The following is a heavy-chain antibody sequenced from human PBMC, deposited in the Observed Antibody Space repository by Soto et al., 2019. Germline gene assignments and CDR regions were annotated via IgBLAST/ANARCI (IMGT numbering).Heavy chain of an antibody. J-gene: IGHJ6*02. D-gene: IGHD5-12*01. Sequence: GGSLRVSCAASGFTFSNAWMSWVRQASGKGLEWVGRIKSKTDGGTTDYAAPVKGRFTISRDDSKNTLYLQMNSLKTEDTAVYYCSQGIVATIGGGYYYGLDVWAQGTTVSVS. CDR1: GFTFSNAW. CDR3: SQGIVATIGGGYYYGLDV. CDR2: IKSKTDGGTT. V-gene: IGHV3-15*01.